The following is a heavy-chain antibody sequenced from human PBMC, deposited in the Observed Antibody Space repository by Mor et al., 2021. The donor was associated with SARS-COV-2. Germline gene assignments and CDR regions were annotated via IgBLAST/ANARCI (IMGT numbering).Heavy chain of an antibody. J-gene: IGHJ6*02. Sequence: WVSYLSSSSSTIYYADSVKGRFTISRDNAKNSLYLQMNSLRAEDTAVYYCAPPAGGDPPYYYGMDVWGQGTTVTV. D-gene: IGHD2-21*02. CDR3: APPAGGDPPYYYGMDV. CDR2: LSSSSSTI. V-gene: IGHV3-48*01.